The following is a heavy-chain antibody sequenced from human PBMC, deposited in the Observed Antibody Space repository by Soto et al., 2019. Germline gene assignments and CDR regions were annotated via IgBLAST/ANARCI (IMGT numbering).Heavy chain of an antibody. CDR1: GYSFTDYH. CDR3: ARGDSKDCSKGVCSFFYNHDMDV. J-gene: IGHJ6*02. Sequence: ASVKVSCKASGYSFTDYHIHWVRQAPGQGLEWLGRINPKSGGTSTAQKFQGWVTMTTDTSISTASMELTRLTSDDTAIYYCARGDSKDCSKGVCSFFYNHDMDVWGQGTKVTVS. CDR2: INPKSGGT. D-gene: IGHD2-8*01. V-gene: IGHV1-2*04.